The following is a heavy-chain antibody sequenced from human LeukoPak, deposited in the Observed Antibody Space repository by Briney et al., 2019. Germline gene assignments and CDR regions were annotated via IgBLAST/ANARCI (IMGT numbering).Heavy chain of an antibody. J-gene: IGHJ6*02. Sequence: GASVKVSCKASGGTFSSYAISWVRQAPGQGLEWMGRIIPILGIANYAQKFQGRVTITADKSTSTAYMELSSLRSEDTAVYYCARDRMGFCSSTSCSEYYYYGMDVWGQGTTVTVSS. CDR1: GGTFSSYA. CDR3: ARDRMGFCSSTSCSEYYYYGMDV. CDR2: IIPILGIA. D-gene: IGHD2-2*01. V-gene: IGHV1-69*04.